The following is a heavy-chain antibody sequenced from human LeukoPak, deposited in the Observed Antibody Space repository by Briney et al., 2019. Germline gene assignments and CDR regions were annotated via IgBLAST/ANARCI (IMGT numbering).Heavy chain of an antibody. D-gene: IGHD3-22*01. CDR2: ISSSSNYM. J-gene: IGHJ4*02. Sequence: GGSLRLSCAASGFSFRTYGMHWVRQAPGKGLEWVSCISSSSNYMYYTDSVKGRFTIFRDNAENSLYLQMNSLRIEDTAVYYCSRGLISSGYSPYFDYWGQGTLVTVSS. V-gene: IGHV3-21*01. CDR1: GFSFRTYG. CDR3: SRGLISSGYSPYFDY.